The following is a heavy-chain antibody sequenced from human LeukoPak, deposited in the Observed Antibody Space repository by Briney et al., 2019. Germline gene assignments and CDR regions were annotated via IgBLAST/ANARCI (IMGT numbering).Heavy chain of an antibody. Sequence: GGSLRLSCAASGFTFSRYWIHWVRQAPGKGLEWVSRINLDGSTTTYADSVKGRFTISRDNAKNTVYLQMNSLRAEDTALYHCVRVLSGSWDWFDPWGQGTLVTVSS. J-gene: IGHJ5*02. CDR2: INLDGSTT. V-gene: IGHV3-74*01. CDR1: GFTFSRYW. D-gene: IGHD3-22*01. CDR3: VRVLSGSWDWFDP.